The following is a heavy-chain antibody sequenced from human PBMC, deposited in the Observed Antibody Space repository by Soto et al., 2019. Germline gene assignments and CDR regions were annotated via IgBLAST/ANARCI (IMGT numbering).Heavy chain of an antibody. Sequence: SDTLSVTCTVSGGPISSYYCSWIRQPAGKGLQSLGRIYTSGITNYNPSLKSRVTMSVDTSKNQFSLKLSSVTSADTAVYYCARVGYSHGYRDHCYYGMHARGKGNTVT. CDR2: IYTSGIT. J-gene: IGHJ6*04. V-gene: IGHV4-4*07. D-gene: IGHD5-18*01. CDR1: GGPISSYY. CDR3: ARVGYSHGYRDHCYYGMHA.